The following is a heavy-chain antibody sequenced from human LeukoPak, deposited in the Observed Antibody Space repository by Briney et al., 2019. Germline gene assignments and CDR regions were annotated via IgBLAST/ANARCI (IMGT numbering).Heavy chain of an antibody. D-gene: IGHD2-15*01. V-gene: IGHV1-2*02. CDR3: ARGPYCSGGSCYSDY. J-gene: IGHJ4*02. Sequence: GASVKVSCKASGYTFTGYYIRWVRQAPGQGLEWMGWINPNTGGANYAREFKGRVILTRDTSSTTAYMELSRLRPDDTAIYYCARGPYCSGGSCYSDYWGQGTLVTVSS. CDR2: INPNTGGA. CDR1: GYTFTGYY.